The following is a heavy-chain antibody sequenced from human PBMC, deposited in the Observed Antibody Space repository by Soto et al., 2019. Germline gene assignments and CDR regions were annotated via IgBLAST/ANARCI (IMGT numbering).Heavy chain of an antibody. D-gene: IGHD3-9*01. CDR1: GFTFSSYA. V-gene: IGHV3-23*01. CDR2: ISGSGGST. CDR3: AKVGNYDILTGYYNIGTEHFDY. Sequence: GGSLRLSCAASGFTFSSYAMSWVRQAPGKGLEWVSAISGSGGSTYYADSVKGRFTISRDNSKNTLYLQMNSLRAEDTAVYYCAKVGNYDILTGYYNIGTEHFDYWGQGTLVTVSS. J-gene: IGHJ4*02.